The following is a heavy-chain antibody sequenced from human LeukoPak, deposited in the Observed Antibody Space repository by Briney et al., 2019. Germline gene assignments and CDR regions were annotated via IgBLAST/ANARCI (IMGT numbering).Heavy chain of an antibody. CDR1: GFTFSSYA. V-gene: IGHV3-23*01. D-gene: IGHD5-18*01. CDR2: ISGSGGST. CDR3: ARPQGPYSYGPNDAFDI. Sequence: GGSLRLSCAASGFTFSSYAMSWVRQAPGKGLEWVSAISGSGGSTYYADSVKGRFTISRDNSKNTLYLQMNSLRAEDTAVYYCARPQGPYSYGPNDAFDIWGQGTMVTVSS. J-gene: IGHJ3*02.